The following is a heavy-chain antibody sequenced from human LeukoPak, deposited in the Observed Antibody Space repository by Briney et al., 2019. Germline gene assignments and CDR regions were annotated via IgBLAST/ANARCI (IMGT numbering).Heavy chain of an antibody. D-gene: IGHD3-10*01. CDR1: GFTFSSYS. V-gene: IGHV3-21*01. J-gene: IGHJ6*02. CDR2: ISSSSSYI. CDR3: ATGISGPRGYYYGMDV. Sequence: PGGSLRLSCAASGFTFSSYSMNWVRQAPGKGPEWVSSISSSSSYIYYADSVKGRFTISRDNAKNSLYLQMNSLRAEDTAVYYCATGISGPRGYYYGMDVWGQGTTVTVSS.